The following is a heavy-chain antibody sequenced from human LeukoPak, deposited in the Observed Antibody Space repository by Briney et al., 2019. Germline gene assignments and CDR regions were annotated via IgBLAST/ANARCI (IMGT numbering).Heavy chain of an antibody. CDR3: AREWGQEWFNDAFDI. D-gene: IGHD3-3*01. Sequence: SETLSLTCTVSGGSISSHYWSWIRQPPGKGLEWIGHIYYSGSTKYNPSLKSRVTISVDTSKNQFSLKLSSVTAADTAVFYCAREWGQEWFNDAFDIWGQGTMVTVSS. CDR1: GGSISSHY. J-gene: IGHJ3*02. CDR2: IYYSGST. V-gene: IGHV4-59*11.